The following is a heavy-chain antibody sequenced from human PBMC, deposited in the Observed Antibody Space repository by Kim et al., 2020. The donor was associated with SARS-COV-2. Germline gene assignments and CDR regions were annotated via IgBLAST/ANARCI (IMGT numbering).Heavy chain of an antibody. CDR3: ARYQVGATSDYFSGMDV. Sequence: GGSLRLSCAASGFTFRNFWMHWVRQVPGKGLVWVSRINSDGSETKYADSVRGRMTISRDNAKNMLYLHMHSLRAEDTAVYYCARYQVGATSDYFSGMDVWGQGTTVTVSS. J-gene: IGHJ6*02. D-gene: IGHD1-26*01. CDR1: GFTFRNFW. V-gene: IGHV3-74*01. CDR2: INSDGSET.